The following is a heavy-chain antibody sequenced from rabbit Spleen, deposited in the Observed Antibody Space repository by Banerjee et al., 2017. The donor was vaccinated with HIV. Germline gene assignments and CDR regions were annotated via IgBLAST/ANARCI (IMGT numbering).Heavy chain of an antibody. CDR1: GFSLSRDYY. CDR3: ARDTSSSFSSYGMDL. CDR2: IYTGSGST. J-gene: IGHJ6*01. Sequence: QSLEDSGGDLVKPGASLTLTCTASGFSLSRDYYLCWVRQAPGKGLEWIGCIYTGSGSTYYASWAKGRFTISKTSSTTVTLQMTSLTAADTATYFCARDTSSSFSSYGMDLWGPGTLVTVS. D-gene: IGHD1-1*01. V-gene: IGHV1S40*01.